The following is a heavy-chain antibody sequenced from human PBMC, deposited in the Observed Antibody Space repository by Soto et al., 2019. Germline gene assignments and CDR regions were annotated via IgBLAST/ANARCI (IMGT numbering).Heavy chain of an antibody. CDR1: GYKVSTWHNFTSYW. Sequence: GESLKISCMGSGYKVSTWHNFTSYWIAWVRQMPGKGLEWMGIIYPGDSGTRYSPSFQGQVTISADKSISSVYLQWSSLKASDTAMYYCARREGYRYGEQYYGLDVWGQGTTVTVSS. CDR3: ARREGYRYGEQYYGLDV. J-gene: IGHJ6*02. D-gene: IGHD5-18*01. V-gene: IGHV5-51*01. CDR2: IYPGDSGT.